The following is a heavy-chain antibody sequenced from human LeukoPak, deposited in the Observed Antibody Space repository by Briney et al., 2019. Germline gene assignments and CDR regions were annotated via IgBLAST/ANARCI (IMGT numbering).Heavy chain of an antibody. D-gene: IGHD5-18*01. CDR3: ASLDTAMASGEADY. V-gene: IGHV1-69*13. CDR1: GGTFSSYA. CDR2: IIPIFGTA. Sequence: ASVKVSCKASGGTFSSYAISWVRQAPGQGLEWMGGIIPIFGTANYAQKFQGRVTITADESTSTAYMELSSLRSEDTAVYYCASLDTAMASGEADYWGQGTLVTVSS. J-gene: IGHJ4*02.